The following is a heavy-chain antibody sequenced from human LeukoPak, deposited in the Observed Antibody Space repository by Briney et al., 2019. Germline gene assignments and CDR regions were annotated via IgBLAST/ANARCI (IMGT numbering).Heavy chain of an antibody. Sequence: PGGSLRLSCAASGFTFSSYWMSWVRQAPGKGLEWVGRFKTKTDGGTTDYAAPVKGRFTISRDASKNTLYLQMDSLKTGDTAMYYCTTDNWRGLDAFDIWGQGTMVTVSS. V-gene: IGHV3-15*01. D-gene: IGHD3-3*01. CDR3: TTDNWRGLDAFDI. J-gene: IGHJ3*02. CDR1: GFTFSSYW. CDR2: FKTKTDGGTT.